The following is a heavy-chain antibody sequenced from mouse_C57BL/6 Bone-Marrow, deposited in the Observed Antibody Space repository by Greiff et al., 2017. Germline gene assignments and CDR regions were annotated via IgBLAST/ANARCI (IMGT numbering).Heavy chain of an antibody. Sequence: QVQLKQSGAELVMPGASVKLSCKASGYTFTSYWMHWVKQRPGQGLEWIGEIDPSDSYTNYNQKFKGKSTLTVDKSSSTAYMQLSSLTSEDSAVYYCARSIYDYDERYYAMDYWGQGTSVTVSS. CDR1: GYTFTSYW. J-gene: IGHJ4*01. CDR3: ARSIYDYDERYYAMDY. D-gene: IGHD2-4*01. CDR2: IDPSDSYT. V-gene: IGHV1-69*01.